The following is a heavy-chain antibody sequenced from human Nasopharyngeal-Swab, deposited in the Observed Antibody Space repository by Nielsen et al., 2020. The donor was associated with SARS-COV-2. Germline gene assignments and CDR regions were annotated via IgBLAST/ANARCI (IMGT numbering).Heavy chain of an antibody. Sequence: WIRQPPGKGLEWASSISSSSSYIYYADSVKGRFTISRDNSKNTLYLQMNSLRAEDTAVYYCAKREITMVRGVIGYFDYWGQGTLVTVSS. CDR3: AKREITMVRGVIGYFDY. CDR2: ISSSSSYI. V-gene: IGHV3-21*04. D-gene: IGHD3-10*01. J-gene: IGHJ4*02.